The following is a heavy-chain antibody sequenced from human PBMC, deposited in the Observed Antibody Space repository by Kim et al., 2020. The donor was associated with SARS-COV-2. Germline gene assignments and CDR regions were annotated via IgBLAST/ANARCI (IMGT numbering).Heavy chain of an antibody. Sequence: ASVKVSCKASGYTFTSYYMHWVRQAPGQGLEWMGIINPSSGNTSYAQKFQGRVTMTRDTSTSTVYMELSSLRSEDTAVYYCARDGVPVDYGGKLGVDAFDIWGQGTLVTVSS. V-gene: IGHV1-46*01. CDR1: GYTFTSYY. CDR2: INPSSGNT. D-gene: IGHD4-17*01. J-gene: IGHJ3*02. CDR3: ARDGVPVDYGGKLGVDAFDI.